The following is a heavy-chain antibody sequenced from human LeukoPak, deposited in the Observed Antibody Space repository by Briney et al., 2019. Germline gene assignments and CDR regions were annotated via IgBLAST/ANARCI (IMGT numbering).Heavy chain of an antibody. Sequence: GGSLRLSCAASGFTVSSNYMSWVRQAPGKGLEWVSVIYSGGSTYYADSVKGRFTISRDNSMNTLNLQMNSLRAEDTAVYYCARDIATVQHLDWGQGTLVTVSS. D-gene: IGHD1-1*01. J-gene: IGHJ4*02. CDR3: ARDIATVQHLD. CDR1: GFTVSSNY. V-gene: IGHV3-66*02. CDR2: IYSGGST.